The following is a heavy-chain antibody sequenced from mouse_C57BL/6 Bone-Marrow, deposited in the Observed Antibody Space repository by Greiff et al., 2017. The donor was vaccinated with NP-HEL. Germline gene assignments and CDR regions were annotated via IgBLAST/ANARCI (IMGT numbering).Heavy chain of an antibody. CDR1: GFSFNTYA. CDR2: IRSKSNNYAT. J-gene: IGHJ4*01. CDR3: VRPPTVVADYYAMDY. D-gene: IGHD1-1*01. V-gene: IGHV10-1*01. Sequence: EVQLVESGGGLVQPKGSLKLSCAASGFSFNTYAMNWVRQAPGKGLEWVARIRSKSNNYATYYADSVKDRFTISRDDSESMLYLQMNNLKTEDTAMYYCVRPPTVVADYYAMDYWGQGTSVTVSS.